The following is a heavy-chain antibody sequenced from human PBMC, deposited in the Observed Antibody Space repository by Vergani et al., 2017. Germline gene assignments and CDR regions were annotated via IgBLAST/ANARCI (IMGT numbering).Heavy chain of an antibody. D-gene: IGHD5-24*01. CDR3: AKSGWLQHFGAHYFDS. J-gene: IGHJ4*02. Sequence: EVQLVASGGGLVQRGGSLRLSCEASGFTFSRYAMSWVRQAPGKGLEWVSGLTASGSGISYADSVRGRFTISRDNSKNTLFLQMDSLRAEDTAVYYCAKSGWLQHFGAHYFDSWGQGILVTVSS. CDR2: LTASGSGI. CDR1: GFTFSRYA. V-gene: IGHV3-23*04.